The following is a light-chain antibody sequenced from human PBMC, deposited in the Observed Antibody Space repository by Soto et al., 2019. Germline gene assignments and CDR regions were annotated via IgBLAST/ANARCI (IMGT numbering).Light chain of an antibody. V-gene: IGKV2-28*01. CDR2: MGS. J-gene: IGKJ4*01. CDR1: QSLLHINGYNY. CDR3: MQALQTPPT. Sequence: DIVMTQSLLSLPVTPGEPASISCRSSQSLLHINGYNYLDWYLQKPGQSPQLLIYMGSNRASGVPDRFSGSRSGTDFTLKIRRVEAEDVGIYYCMQALQTPPTFGGGTKVEIK.